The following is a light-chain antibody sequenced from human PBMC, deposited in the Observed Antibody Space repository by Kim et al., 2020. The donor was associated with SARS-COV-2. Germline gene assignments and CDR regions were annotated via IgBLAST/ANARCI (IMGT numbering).Light chain of an antibody. Sequence: SVTISCTGTSSDVGGYNYVSWYQQHRGKAPKLMIYEVSNRPSGVPDRFSGSKSGNTASLTVSGLQAEDEAEYYCSSFAVNKNNYVFGTGTKVTVL. CDR2: EVS. CDR3: SSFAVNKNNYV. CDR1: SSDVGGYNY. V-gene: IGLV2-8*01. J-gene: IGLJ1*01.